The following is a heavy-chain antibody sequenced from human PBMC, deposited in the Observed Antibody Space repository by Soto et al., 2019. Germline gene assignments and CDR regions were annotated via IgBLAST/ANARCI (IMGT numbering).Heavy chain of an antibody. D-gene: IGHD4-17*01. J-gene: IGHJ6*02. CDR3: ARKGYGDYGGMDV. CDR2: IRSDRSYI. Sequence: GGSLRLSCAASGFTFSSYSMNWVRQAPGKGLEWVSSIRSDRSYIYYADSVKGRFTVSRDNAKNSLYLQMNSLRAEDTAVYYCARKGYGDYGGMDVWGQGTTVTVSS. V-gene: IGHV3-21*01. CDR1: GFTFSSYS.